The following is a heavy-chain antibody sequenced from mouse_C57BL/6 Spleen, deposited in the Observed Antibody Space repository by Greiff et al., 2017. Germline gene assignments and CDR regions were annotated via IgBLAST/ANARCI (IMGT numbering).Heavy chain of an antibody. Sequence: QVQLQQPGAELVRPGTSVKLSCKASGYTFTSYWMHWVKQRPGQGLEWIGVIDPSDSYTNYNQKFKGKATLTVDTSSSTAYMQLSSLTSEDSAVYYCARNANWYYFDYWGQGTTLTVSS. V-gene: IGHV1-59*01. CDR1: GYTFTSYW. D-gene: IGHD4-1*01. CDR2: IDPSDSYT. J-gene: IGHJ2*01. CDR3: ARNANWYYFDY.